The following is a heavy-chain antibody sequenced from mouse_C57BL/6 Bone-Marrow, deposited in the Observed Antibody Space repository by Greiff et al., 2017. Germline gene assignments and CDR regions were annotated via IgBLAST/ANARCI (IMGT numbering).Heavy chain of an antibody. D-gene: IGHD1-1*01. V-gene: IGHV1-66*01. J-gene: IGHJ1*03. CDR1: GYSFTSYY. CDR3: AGLLRWYFDV. Sequence: LEESGPELVKPGASVKISCKASGYSFTSYYIHWVKQRPGQGLEWIGWIYPGSGNTKYNEKFKGKATLTADTSSSTAYMQLSSLKSEDSAVYYCAGLLRWYFDVWGTGTTVTVSS. CDR2: IYPGSGNT.